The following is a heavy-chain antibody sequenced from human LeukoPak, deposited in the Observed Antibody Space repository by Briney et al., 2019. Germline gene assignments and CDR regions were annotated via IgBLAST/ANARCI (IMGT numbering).Heavy chain of an antibody. CDR1: GYTFTSYA. Sequence: GASVKVSCKASGYTFTSYAMNWVRQAPGQGLEWMGWINTNTGNPSYAQGFTGRFVFSLDTSVSTAYLQISSLKAEDTAVYYCARDTKTYYYDSSVYYPLDSWGQGTLVTVSS. J-gene: IGHJ4*02. D-gene: IGHD3-22*01. V-gene: IGHV7-4-1*02. CDR2: INTNTGNP. CDR3: ARDTKTYYYDSSVYYPLDS.